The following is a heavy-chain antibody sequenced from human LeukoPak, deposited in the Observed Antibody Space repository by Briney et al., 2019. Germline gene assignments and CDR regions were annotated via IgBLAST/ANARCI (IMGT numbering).Heavy chain of an antibody. CDR1: GGSFSGYY. Sequence: PSETLSLTCAVYGGSFSGYYWSWIRQPPGKGLEWLGVIIDSGSNNSQPSLRSRVTISVETSKKQFFLKLSAVTAADTAVYYCARGLITMGRGVTRPVGYWGQGTLVTVSS. CDR2: IIDSGSN. D-gene: IGHD3-10*01. CDR3: ARGLITMGRGVTRPVGY. V-gene: IGHV4-34*01. J-gene: IGHJ4*02.